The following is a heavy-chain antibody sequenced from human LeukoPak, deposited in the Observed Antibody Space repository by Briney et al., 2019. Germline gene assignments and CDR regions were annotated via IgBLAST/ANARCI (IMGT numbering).Heavy chain of an antibody. J-gene: IGHJ4*02. Sequence: GGSLRLSCAAPGFTFSSYGMHWVRQGPGKGLEWVAVIWYDGSNKDYADSVKGRFTISRDNSKNTLYLQMNSLRVEDTAVYYCASDNSSSWGQGTLVTVSS. CDR2: IWYDGSNK. D-gene: IGHD6-13*01. CDR1: GFTFSSYG. V-gene: IGHV3-33*01. CDR3: ASDNSSS.